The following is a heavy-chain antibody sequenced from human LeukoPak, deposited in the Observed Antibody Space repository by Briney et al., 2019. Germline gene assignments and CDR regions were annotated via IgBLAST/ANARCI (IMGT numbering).Heavy chain of an antibody. J-gene: IGHJ4*02. CDR1: GFTFSNYW. CDR2: IDQDGSTE. D-gene: IGHD3-10*01. CDR3: ARADNNGSILDY. V-gene: IGHV3-7*04. Sequence: PGVSLRFSCAASGFTFSNYWMSWVRQSPGRGRECVANIDQDGSTEDYVDSVGGRFTVSRANAKNSVYLQIDSLRAEDTAVYYCARADNNGSILDYWGRGTLVTVSS.